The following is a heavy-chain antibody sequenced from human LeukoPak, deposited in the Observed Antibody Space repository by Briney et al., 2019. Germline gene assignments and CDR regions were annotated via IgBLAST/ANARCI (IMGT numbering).Heavy chain of an antibody. CDR1: GFTFSSYA. V-gene: IGHV3-23*01. J-gene: IGHJ5*02. Sequence: GGSLRLSCAASGFTFSSYAMTWVRQAPGKGLEWVSDTSGSGGSTHYADSVKGRFTISRDNSNNTLYLQMKSLRAEDTAVYYCAKDGSSSWYSNWFDPWGQGTLVIVSS. D-gene: IGHD6-13*01. CDR3: AKDGSSSWYSNWFDP. CDR2: TSGSGGST.